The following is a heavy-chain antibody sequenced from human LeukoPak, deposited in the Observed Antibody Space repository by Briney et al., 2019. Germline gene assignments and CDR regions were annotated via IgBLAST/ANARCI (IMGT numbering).Heavy chain of an antibody. V-gene: IGHV4-34*01. Sequence: PSETLSLTCAVYGGSFSAYDWSWIRQPPGKGLEWIGEINYSESTNYNPSLKSRVTMSIDTSKNQFSLKLNSVTAADTAVYYCARDPRYYFDYWGQGTLVTVSS. J-gene: IGHJ4*02. CDR2: INYSEST. CDR3: ARDPRYYFDY. CDR1: GGSFSAYD.